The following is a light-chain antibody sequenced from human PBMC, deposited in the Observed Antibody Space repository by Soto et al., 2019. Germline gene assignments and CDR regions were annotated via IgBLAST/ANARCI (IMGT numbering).Light chain of an antibody. Sequence: DFVMTQSPDSLAVSLGERATINCKSSQSVLYDRNNTNYLAWYQQKPGHPPKLLIHWASTRQSGVPDRFSGSGSGTDFTLTISSLQAEDVSVYYCQQYYSNPLTFGQGTKLEIK. V-gene: IGKV4-1*01. CDR1: QSVLYDRNNTNY. CDR3: QQYYSNPLT. J-gene: IGKJ2*01. CDR2: WAS.